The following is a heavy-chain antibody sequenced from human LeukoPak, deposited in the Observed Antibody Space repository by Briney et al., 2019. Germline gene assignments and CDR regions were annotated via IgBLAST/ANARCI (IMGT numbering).Heavy chain of an antibody. J-gene: IGHJ4*02. CDR2: IWHDGSNK. CDR1: GFTFSTFT. V-gene: IGHV3-33*01. D-gene: IGHD3-22*01. Sequence: GRSLRLSCAASGFTFSTFTMHWVRQPPGKGLEWVALIWHDGSNKYYEDSVKGRFTISRDNSKNTLYLQMNSLRADDTAVYYCARDRTSGRDYYDSSGFYYFDYWGQGTLVTVSS. CDR3: ARDRTSGRDYYDSSGFYYFDY.